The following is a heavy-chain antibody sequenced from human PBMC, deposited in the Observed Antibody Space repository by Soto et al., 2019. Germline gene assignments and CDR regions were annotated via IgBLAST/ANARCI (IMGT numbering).Heavy chain of an antibody. CDR1: GGTFSSYS. D-gene: IGHD3-9*01. V-gene: IGHV1-69*18. Sequence: QVQLVQSGAEVKTPGSSVKVSCKASGGTFSSYSINWVRPAPGQGLEWMGRLIPMFGRTDYAQRFQGRGTFTADESTSTASMEVTNLPSEDTAVYSCARAVILTFTRFYDMDVWGQGTTVTVS. CDR2: LIPMFGRT. CDR3: ARAVILTFTRFYDMDV. J-gene: IGHJ6*02.